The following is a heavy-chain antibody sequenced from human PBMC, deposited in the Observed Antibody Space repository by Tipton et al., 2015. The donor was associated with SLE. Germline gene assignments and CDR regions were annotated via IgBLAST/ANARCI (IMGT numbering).Heavy chain of an antibody. V-gene: IGHV5-10-1*01. D-gene: IGHD6-6*01. CDR3: ARPIRGYSSSPDAFDI. Sequence: QLVQSGAEVKKPGESLRISCKGSGYSFTSYWISWVRQMPGKGLEWMGRIDPSDSYTNYSPSFQGHVTISADKSISTAYLQWSSLKASDTAMYYCARPIRGYSSSPDAFDIWGQGTMVTVSS. CDR1: GYSFTSYW. CDR2: IDPSDSYT. J-gene: IGHJ3*02.